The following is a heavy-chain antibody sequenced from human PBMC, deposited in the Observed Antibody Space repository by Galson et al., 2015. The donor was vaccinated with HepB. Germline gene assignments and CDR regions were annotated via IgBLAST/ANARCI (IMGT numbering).Heavy chain of an antibody. V-gene: IGHV3-15*01. CDR1: GFTFSNAW. CDR2: IKSKTDGGTT. CDR3: TTEMATTVYGMDV. Sequence: SLRLSCAASGFTFSNAWMSWVRQAPGKGLEWVGRIKSKTDGGTTDYAAPVKGRFTISRDDSKNTLYLQMNSLKTEGTAVYYCTTEMATTVYGMDVWGQGTTVTVSS. D-gene: IGHD5-12*01. J-gene: IGHJ6*02.